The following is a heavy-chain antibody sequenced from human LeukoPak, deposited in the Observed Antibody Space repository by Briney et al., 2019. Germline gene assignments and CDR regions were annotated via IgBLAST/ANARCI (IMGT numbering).Heavy chain of an antibody. D-gene: IGHD6-13*01. J-gene: IGHJ6*02. CDR2: IKQDGSEK. Sequence: GGSLRLSCAASGFTFSGYWMSWVRQAPGKGLEWVANIKQDGSEKYYVDSVKGRFTISRDNAKNSLYLQMNSLRAEDTAVYYCARDSRPGYSSSWSPNYYYYGMDVWGQGTTVTVSS. CDR3: ARDSRPGYSSSWSPNYYYYGMDV. CDR1: GFTFSGYW. V-gene: IGHV3-7*01.